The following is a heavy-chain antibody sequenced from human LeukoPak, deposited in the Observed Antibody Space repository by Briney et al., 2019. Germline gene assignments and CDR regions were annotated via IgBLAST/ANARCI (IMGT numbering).Heavy chain of an antibody. CDR1: GFTFSSYE. J-gene: IGHJ4*02. D-gene: IGHD3-22*01. CDR3: ARDQYYYYDSSGYE. Sequence: PGGSLRLSCAASGFTFSSYEMNWVRQAPGKGLEWVSYISSSGSTIYYADSVKGRFTISRDNAKNSLYLQMNSLRAEDTAVYYCARDQYYYYDSSGYEWGQGTLVTVSS. V-gene: IGHV3-48*03. CDR2: ISSSGSTI.